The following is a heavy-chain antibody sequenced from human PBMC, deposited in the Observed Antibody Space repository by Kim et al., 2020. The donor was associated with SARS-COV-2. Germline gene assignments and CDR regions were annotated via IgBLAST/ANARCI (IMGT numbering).Heavy chain of an antibody. CDR3: ARYNVLLWFGEFQTDQFDY. CDR1: GGSISSSSYY. Sequence: SETLSLTCTVSGGSISSSSYYWGWIRQPPGKGLEWIGSIYYSGSTYYNPSLKSRVTISVDTSKNQFSLKLSSVTAADTAVYYCARYNVLLWFGEFQTDQFDYWGQGTLVTVSS. J-gene: IGHJ4*02. CDR2: IYYSGST. V-gene: IGHV4-39*01. D-gene: IGHD3-10*01.